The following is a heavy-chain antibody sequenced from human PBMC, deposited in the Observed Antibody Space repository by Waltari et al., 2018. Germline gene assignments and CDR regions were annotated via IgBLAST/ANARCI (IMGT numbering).Heavy chain of an antibody. V-gene: IGHV1-24*01. D-gene: IGHD5-18*01. CDR1: GYTLTELS. J-gene: IGHJ4*02. CDR3: ATLKRGYSYGWTLDY. CDR2: FDPEEGET. Sequence: QVQLVQSGAEVKKPGASVKVSCKVSGYTLTELSMPGVRQAPGKGLEWMGGFDPEEGETNNAQKCQGRVTMTEDTSTDTAYMELSSLRSEDTAVYYCATLKRGYSYGWTLDYWGQGTLVIVSS.